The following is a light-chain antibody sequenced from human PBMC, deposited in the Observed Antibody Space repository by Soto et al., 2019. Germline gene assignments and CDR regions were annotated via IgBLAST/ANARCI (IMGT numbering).Light chain of an antibody. CDR1: SSNIGNNY. Sequence: SVLTQPPSVSAAPGQKVTISCSGSSSNIGNNYVSWYQQLPGTAPKLLIYDNNKRPSEIPDRFSGSKSGPSATLGITGLQTGDEADYYCGTWDSSLSAGVFGTGTKVTVL. CDR2: DNN. V-gene: IGLV1-51*01. J-gene: IGLJ1*01. CDR3: GTWDSSLSAGV.